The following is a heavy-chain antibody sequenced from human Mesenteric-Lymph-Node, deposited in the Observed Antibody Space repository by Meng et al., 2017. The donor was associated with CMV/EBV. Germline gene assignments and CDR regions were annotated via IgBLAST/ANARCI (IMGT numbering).Heavy chain of an antibody. D-gene: IGHD3-10*01. CDR1: GVSLCSVP. CDR2: VVPVLSRQ. J-gene: IGHJ5*02. V-gene: IGHV1-69*02. CDR3: ARGREWFGP. Sequence: KVSGKDSGVSLCSVPVTWVRQAPGNGLEWVGRVVPVLSRQASAQKFQGRVTISADKSTNIAYMELSSLTSEDTAVYYCARGREWFGPWGQGTLVTVSS.